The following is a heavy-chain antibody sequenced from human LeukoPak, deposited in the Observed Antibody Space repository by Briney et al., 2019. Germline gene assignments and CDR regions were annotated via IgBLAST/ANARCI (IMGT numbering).Heavy chain of an antibody. CDR3: AGEWEILIYDY. D-gene: IGHD1-26*01. Sequence: SQTLSLTCAISGDSVSSNSVTWNWIRQSPSRGLEWLGRTYYRSKWYNDYAVSVRSRITINPDTSKNQFSLQLNSVTPEDTAVYYCAGEWEILIYDYWGQGTLVTVSS. J-gene: IGHJ4*02. V-gene: IGHV6-1*01. CDR1: GDSVSSNSVT. CDR2: TYYRSKWYN.